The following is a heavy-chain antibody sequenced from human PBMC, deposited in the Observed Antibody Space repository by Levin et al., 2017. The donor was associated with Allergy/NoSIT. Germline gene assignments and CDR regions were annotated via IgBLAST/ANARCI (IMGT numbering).Heavy chain of an antibody. Sequence: ETLSLTCTVSGGSIGGYYWSWIRQPAGKRLEWIGRIHNSGSTNNNPSLKSRVAMSLDTSKNQLSLKLSSVTAADTAVYYCARGGRSYGPDYWGQGTLVTVSS. CDR2: IHNSGST. CDR1: GGSIGGYY. J-gene: IGHJ4*02. D-gene: IGHD3-16*01. V-gene: IGHV4-4*07. CDR3: ARGGRSYGPDY.